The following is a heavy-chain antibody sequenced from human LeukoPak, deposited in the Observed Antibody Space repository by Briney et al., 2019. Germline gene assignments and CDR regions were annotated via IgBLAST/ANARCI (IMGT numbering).Heavy chain of an antibody. J-gene: IGHJ6*03. Sequence: SETLSLTCTVSGGSISSHYWSWIRQPPGKGLEWIGYIYYSGSTNYNPSLKSRVTISVGTSKNQFSLKLSSVTAADTAVYYCARYARRYYMDVWGKGTTVTVSS. CDR2: IYYSGST. V-gene: IGHV4-59*11. D-gene: IGHD2-2*01. CDR1: GGSISSHY. CDR3: ARYARRYYMDV.